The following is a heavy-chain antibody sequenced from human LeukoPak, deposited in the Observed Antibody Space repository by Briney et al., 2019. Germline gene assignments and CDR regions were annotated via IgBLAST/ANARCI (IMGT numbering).Heavy chain of an antibody. CDR3: ARDLRGDYYDSSGYSNFDY. Sequence: GGALRVSCAASGFTVSSYWMSWVRQAPGKGLEWVANIKQDGSEKYYVDSVKGRFTISRDNAKNSLYLQMNSLRAEDTAVYYCARDLRGDYYDSSGYSNFDYWGQGTLVTVSS. J-gene: IGHJ4*02. CDR1: GFTVSSYW. D-gene: IGHD3-22*01. V-gene: IGHV3-7*03. CDR2: IKQDGSEK.